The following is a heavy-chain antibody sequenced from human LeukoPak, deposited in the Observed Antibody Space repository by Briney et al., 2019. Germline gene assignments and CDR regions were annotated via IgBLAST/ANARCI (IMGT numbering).Heavy chain of an antibody. Sequence: PGGSLRLSCAASGFTFSSYAMHWVRQAPGKGLEWVAVISYDGSNKYYADSVKGRFTISRDNSKNTLYLQMNSLRAEDTAVYYCARDSYDSSGYYSPTWSDPWGQGTLVTVSS. J-gene: IGHJ5*02. D-gene: IGHD3-22*01. CDR2: ISYDGSNK. CDR3: ARDSYDSSGYYSPTWSDP. V-gene: IGHV3-30*04. CDR1: GFTFSSYA.